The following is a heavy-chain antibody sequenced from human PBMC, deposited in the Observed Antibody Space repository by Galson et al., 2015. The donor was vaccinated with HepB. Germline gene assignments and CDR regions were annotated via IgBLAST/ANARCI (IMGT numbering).Heavy chain of an antibody. D-gene: IGHD3-10*01. V-gene: IGHV3-30*04. CDR1: GFTFSSYG. J-gene: IGHJ4*02. CDR2: ILYDGSNK. CDR3: ARTRSRGIIGHSYYFDY. Sequence: SLRLSCAASGFTFSSYGMHWVRQAPGKGLEWVAGILYDGSNKQYADSVKGRLTISRDNFKNTLYLQMNSLRGEDTAVYYCARTRSRGIIGHSYYFDYWGQGTLVTV.